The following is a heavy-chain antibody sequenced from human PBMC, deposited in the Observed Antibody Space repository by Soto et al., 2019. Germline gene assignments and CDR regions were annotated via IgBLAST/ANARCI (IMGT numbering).Heavy chain of an antibody. CDR3: ARARDWSSTSCKSPYYYYGMDV. J-gene: IGHJ6*02. Sequence: QVQLVQSGAEVKKPGSSVKVSCKASGGTFSSYAISWVRQAPGQGLEWMGGIIPIFGTANYAQKFQGRVTITADESTSTAYMELSSLRSEDTALYYCARARDWSSTSCKSPYYYYGMDVWGQGTTVTVSS. D-gene: IGHD2-2*01. CDR1: GGTFSSYA. CDR2: IIPIFGTA. V-gene: IGHV1-69*01.